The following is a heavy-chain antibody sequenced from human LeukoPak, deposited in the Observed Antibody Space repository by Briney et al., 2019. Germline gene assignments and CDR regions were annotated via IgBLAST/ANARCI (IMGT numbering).Heavy chain of an antibody. CDR3: ARGYSGYDSPMDV. D-gene: IGHD5-12*01. J-gene: IGHJ6*03. CDR2: ISSSSSYI. CDR1: GFTFSSYS. Sequence: GVSLRLSCAASGFTFSSYSMNWVRQAPGKGLEWVSSISSSSSYIYYADSVKGRFTISRDNAKNSLYLQMNSQRAEDTAVYYCARGYSGYDSPMDVWGKGTTVTVSS. V-gene: IGHV3-21*01.